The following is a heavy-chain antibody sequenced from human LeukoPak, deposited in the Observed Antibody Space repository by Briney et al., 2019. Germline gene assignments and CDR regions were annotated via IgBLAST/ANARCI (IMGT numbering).Heavy chain of an antibody. CDR2: ISSNGGST. D-gene: IGHD7-27*01. Sequence: PGGSLRLSCAASGFTFSSYAMHWVRQAPGKGLEYVSAISSNGGSTHYANSVKGRFTISRDNSKNTLYLQMGSLRAEDMAVYYCARTGDPDYWGQGTLVTVSS. J-gene: IGHJ4*02. CDR3: ARTGDPDY. CDR1: GFTFSSYA. V-gene: IGHV3-64*01.